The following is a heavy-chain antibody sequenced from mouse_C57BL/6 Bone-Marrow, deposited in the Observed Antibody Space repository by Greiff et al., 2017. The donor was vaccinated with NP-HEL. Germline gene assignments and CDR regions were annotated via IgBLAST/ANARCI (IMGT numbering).Heavy chain of an antibody. Sequence: QVQLQQPGAELVMPGASVKLSCKASGYTFTSYWMHWVKQRPGQGLEWIGEIDPSDSYTNYNQKFKGKSTLTVDKSSSTAYMQLSSLTSEDSAVYYCAREGGLRPWFAYWGQGTLVTVSA. CDR3: AREGGLRPWFAY. V-gene: IGHV1-69*01. J-gene: IGHJ3*01. CDR1: GYTFTSYW. CDR2: IDPSDSYT. D-gene: IGHD3-2*02.